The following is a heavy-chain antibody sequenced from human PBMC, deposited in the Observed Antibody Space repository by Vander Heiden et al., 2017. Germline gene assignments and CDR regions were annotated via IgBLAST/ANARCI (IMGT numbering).Heavy chain of an antibody. CDR2: INHSGST. D-gene: IGHD1-7*01. Sequence: QVQLQQWGAGLFKPSETLSLTCAVYGGSFSGYYWSWIRQPPGKGLEWIGEINHSGSTNYNPSLKSRVTISVDTSKNQFALKLSSVTAADTAVYYCARTITGTTIPFDYWGQGTLVTVSS. CDR1: GGSFSGYY. V-gene: IGHV4-34*01. J-gene: IGHJ4*02. CDR3: ARTITGTTIPFDY.